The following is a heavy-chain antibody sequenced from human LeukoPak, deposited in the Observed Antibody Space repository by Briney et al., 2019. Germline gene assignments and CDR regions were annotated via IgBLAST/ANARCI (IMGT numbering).Heavy chain of an antibody. CDR2: ISWDGTT. CDR1: GFTFEDYT. J-gene: IGHJ4*02. Sequence: PAGSLRLSCAASGFTFEDYTMHWVRQGPGKTLEWVSLISWDGTTNYADSLKGRFTISRDNSKNSLYLQMDTVTTDDTAFYYCVKDLSYESSGSVIENWGQGTLVTVSS. V-gene: IGHV3-43*01. D-gene: IGHD3-22*01. CDR3: VKDLSYESSGSVIEN.